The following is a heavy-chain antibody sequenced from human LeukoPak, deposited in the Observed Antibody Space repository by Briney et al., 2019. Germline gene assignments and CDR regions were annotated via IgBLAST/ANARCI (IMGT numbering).Heavy chain of an antibody. J-gene: IGHJ4*02. Sequence: SETLSLTCTVSGGSISGYYWSWFRQPPGKRLEWIGFIHFSGRTKYTASLMSRVTMSLDTSNNQFSLHLMSVTAADTAVYYCARHFNSGTFPLDHWGQGTLVTVSS. CDR1: GGSISGYY. V-gene: IGHV4-59*08. CDR3: ARHFNSGTFPLDH. D-gene: IGHD3-10*01. CDR2: IHFSGRT.